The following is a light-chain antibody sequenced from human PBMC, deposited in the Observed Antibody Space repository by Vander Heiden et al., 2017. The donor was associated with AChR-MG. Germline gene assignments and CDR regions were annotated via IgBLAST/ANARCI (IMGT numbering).Light chain of an antibody. J-gene: IGKJ4*01. CDR1: QSDCSN. CDR3: QQYSNWPLT. V-gene: IGKV3-15*01. CDR2: VAS. Sequence: IVMTQSPATLSVSPGETATLSCTASQSDCSNLAWYQQKPGQAPRLLIYVASTRATGIPAGFSGTGSGTEFTLTISSLQSEDFAVYLFQQYSNWPLTFGGGTKVAIK.